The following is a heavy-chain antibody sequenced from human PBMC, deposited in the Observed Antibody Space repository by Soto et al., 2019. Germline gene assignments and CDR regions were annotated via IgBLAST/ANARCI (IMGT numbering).Heavy chain of an antibody. CDR1: GGSINNYY. J-gene: IGHJ4*02. D-gene: IGHD6-6*01. V-gene: IGHV4-59*03. Sequence: SETLSLTCTVSGGSINNYYWSWIRQPPGKGLEWIGNIYYSGSTNYNPSLKSRITISIDTSKEEFSLNLNSVAAADTAVYYCAVSTGSSQYYFYSVGQGALVTVSS. CDR2: IYYSGST. CDR3: AVSTGSSQYYFYS.